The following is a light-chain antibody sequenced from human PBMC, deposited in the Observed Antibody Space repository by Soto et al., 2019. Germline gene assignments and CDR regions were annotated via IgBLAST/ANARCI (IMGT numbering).Light chain of an antibody. CDR1: ISDIGGHDH. CDR3: SSYTSGSALVV. CDR2: EVD. Sequence: QSVLTQPASVSGSPGQSITISCTGSISDIGGHDHVSWYQQHPGKAPKLMIYEVDNRPSGVSNRFSASKSGNTASLTISGLQAEDEADYYCSSYTSGSALVVFGGGTKVTVL. J-gene: IGLJ2*01. V-gene: IGLV2-14*01.